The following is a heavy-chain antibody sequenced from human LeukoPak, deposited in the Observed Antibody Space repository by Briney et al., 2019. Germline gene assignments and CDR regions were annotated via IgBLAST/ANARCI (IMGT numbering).Heavy chain of an antibody. Sequence: KPSETLSLTCTVSGGSISSSSYYWGWIRQPPGKGLEWIGSIYYSGSTYYNPSLKSRVSISVDTSKKHFSLRLSSVTAADTAVYYCARLGGYSYGYSGAFDIWGQGTMVTVSS. D-gene: IGHD5-18*01. CDR2: IYYSGST. CDR3: ARLGGYSYGYSGAFDI. CDR1: GGSISSSSYY. V-gene: IGHV4-39*02. J-gene: IGHJ3*02.